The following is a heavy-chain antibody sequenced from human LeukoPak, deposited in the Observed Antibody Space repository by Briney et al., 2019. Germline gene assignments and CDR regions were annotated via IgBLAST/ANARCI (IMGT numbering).Heavy chain of an antibody. V-gene: IGHV1-18*01. CDR1: GYTFTSYG. CDR2: ISAYNGNT. J-gene: IGHJ6*03. Sequence: ASVTVSCTASGYTFTSYGISWVRQAPGQGLEWMGWISAYNGNTNYAQKLQGRVTMTTDTSTSTAYMELRSLRSDDTAVYYCARRGSYVYYYYMDVWGKGTTVTVSS. CDR3: ARRGSYVYYYYMDV. D-gene: IGHD1-26*01.